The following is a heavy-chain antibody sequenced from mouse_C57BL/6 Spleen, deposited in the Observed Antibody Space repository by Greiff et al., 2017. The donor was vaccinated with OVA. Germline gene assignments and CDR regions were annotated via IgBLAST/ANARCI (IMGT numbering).Heavy chain of an antibody. CDR3: ARFDGYSDY. CDR2: IYPSDSET. CDR1: GYTFTSYW. Sequence: QVQLQQPGAELVRPGSSVKLSCKASGYTFTSYWVDWVKQRPGQGLEWIGNIYPSDSETHYNQKFKDKATLTVDKSSSTAYMQLSSLTSEDSAVYYCARFDGYSDYWGQGTTLTVSS. V-gene: IGHV1-61*01. J-gene: IGHJ2*01. D-gene: IGHD2-3*01.